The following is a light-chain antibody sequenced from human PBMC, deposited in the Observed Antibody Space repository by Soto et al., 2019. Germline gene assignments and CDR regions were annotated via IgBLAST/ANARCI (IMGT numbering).Light chain of an antibody. CDR2: DVS. Sequence: QSALTQPRSVSGSPGQSVTISCTGTSSDVGSYDYVSWYQQHPDTAPKLMIYDVSKRPSGVPDRFSGSKSGNPASLTIYGLQAEDEADYSCCSYAGSYTVVFGGGAKLTVL. CDR3: CSYAGSYTVV. CDR1: SSDVGSYDY. V-gene: IGLV2-11*01. J-gene: IGLJ3*02.